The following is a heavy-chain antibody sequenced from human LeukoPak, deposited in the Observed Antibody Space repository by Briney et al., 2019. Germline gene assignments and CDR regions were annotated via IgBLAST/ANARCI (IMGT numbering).Heavy chain of an antibody. CDR1: GGSFSGYY. D-gene: IGHD5-18*01. Sequence: SETLSLTCAVYGGSFSGYYWSWIRQPPGKGLEWIGEINHSGSTNYNPSFKSRVTISVDTSKNQFSLKLSSVTAADTAVYYCARESSYGYLSFDYWGQGTLVTVSS. CDR2: INHSGST. CDR3: ARESSYGYLSFDY. V-gene: IGHV4-34*01. J-gene: IGHJ4*02.